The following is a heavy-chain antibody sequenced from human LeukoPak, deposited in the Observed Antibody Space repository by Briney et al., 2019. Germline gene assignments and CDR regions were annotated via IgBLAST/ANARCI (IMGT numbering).Heavy chain of an antibody. D-gene: IGHD2-2*01. CDR2: IYSGRVT. CDR1: GFSVSSDY. V-gene: IGHV3-66*01. CDR3: ARFTISTPTADYFDY. Sequence: GGSLRLSCAASGFSVSSDYMNWIRQTPGKGLEWVSVIYSGRVTYYSDSVKGRFTISRDNSRNTLYLQMSSLRAEDTAVYYCARFTISTPTADYFDYWGQGTLVTVPP. J-gene: IGHJ4*02.